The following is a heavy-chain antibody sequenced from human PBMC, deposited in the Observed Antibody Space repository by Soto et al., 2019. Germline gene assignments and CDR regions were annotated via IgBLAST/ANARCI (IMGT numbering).Heavy chain of an antibody. J-gene: IGHJ4*02. CDR2: SYRDCTT. Sequence: WVTLRLPCSVSRFSLNNSWMHCVWQRPWQRKVWVSRSYRDCTTSYAAYVLGRFTISRDNAKTTVSLHMNSRKDEDTAVYDCMGGNTAYENFDYWGQGTLVTVSS. V-gene: IGHV3-74*01. CDR1: RFSLNNSW. D-gene: IGHD5-12*01. CDR3: MGGNTAYENFDY.